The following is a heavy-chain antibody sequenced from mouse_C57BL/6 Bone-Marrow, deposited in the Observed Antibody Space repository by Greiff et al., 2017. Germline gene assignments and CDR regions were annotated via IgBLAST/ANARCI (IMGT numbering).Heavy chain of an antibody. CDR3: AMRTYDGYFDY. D-gene: IGHD2-3*01. Sequence: EVQLQQSRPELVKPGDSVKISCKASGYSFTGYFMNWVMQSHGKSLEWIGRINPYNGDTFYNQKFKGKATLTVDKSSSTAHMELRSLTSEDSAVYYCAMRTYDGYFDYWGQGTTLTVSS. CDR2: INPYNGDT. J-gene: IGHJ2*01. V-gene: IGHV1-20*01. CDR1: GYSFTGYF.